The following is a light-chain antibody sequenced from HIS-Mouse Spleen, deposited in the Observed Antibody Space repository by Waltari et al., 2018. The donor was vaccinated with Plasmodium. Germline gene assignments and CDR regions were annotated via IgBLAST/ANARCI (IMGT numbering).Light chain of an antibody. CDR3: CSYAGSSTNWV. CDR1: SSDVGSYNL. J-gene: IGLJ3*02. Sequence: QSALTQPASVSGSPGQSITISCPGTSSDVGSYNLVSWYQQHPGKAPKLMIYEGMKRPSGVSNRFSGSKSGNTASLTISGLQAEDEADYYCCSYAGSSTNWVFGGGTKLTVL. CDR2: EGM. V-gene: IGLV2-23*01.